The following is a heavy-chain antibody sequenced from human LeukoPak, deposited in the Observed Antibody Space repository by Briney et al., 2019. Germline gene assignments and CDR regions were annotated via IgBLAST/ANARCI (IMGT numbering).Heavy chain of an antibody. J-gene: IGHJ4*02. D-gene: IGHD1-26*01. CDR1: GFTFTSYS. CDR2: ISGGGGST. V-gene: IGHV3-23*01. Sequence: GGSLRLSCAASGFTFTSYSMNWVRQAPGKGLEWVSTISGGGGSTYYADSVKGRFTISRDNSKNTLYLQANSLRAEDTAVYYCAKGGKWDVTPFDYWGQGTLVTVST. CDR3: AKGGKWDVTPFDY.